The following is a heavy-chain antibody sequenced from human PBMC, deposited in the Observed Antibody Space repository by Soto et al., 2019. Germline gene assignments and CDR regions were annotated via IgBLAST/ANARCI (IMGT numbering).Heavy chain of an antibody. Sequence: PGGSLRLSCEVSGLTFSRDGMNGFRQAPGKGLEWVAYIQDRGSPIYYGESVKGRFTISRDNAKNTLYLQMSSLTAEDTAVYYCARGYHHGSHFGHWGQGVLVTVSS. CDR1: GLTFSRDG. CDR3: ARGYHHGSHFGH. CDR2: IQDRGSPI. J-gene: IGHJ4*02. D-gene: IGHD2-15*01. V-gene: IGHV3-48*03.